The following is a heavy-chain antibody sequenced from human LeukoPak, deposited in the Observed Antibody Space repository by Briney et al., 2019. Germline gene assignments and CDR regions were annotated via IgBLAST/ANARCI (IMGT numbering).Heavy chain of an antibody. CDR3: ARDRLLRYFDWLSNLDAFDI. D-gene: IGHD3-9*01. V-gene: IGHV1-2*02. J-gene: IGHJ3*02. CDR2: INPNSGGT. CDR1: GYTFTGYY. Sequence: GASVKVSCKASGYTFTGYYMHWVRQAPGQGLEWMGWINPNSGGTNYAQKFQGRVTMTRDTSINTAYMELSRLRSDDTAVYYCARDRLLRYFDWLSNLDAFDIWGQGTMVTVSS.